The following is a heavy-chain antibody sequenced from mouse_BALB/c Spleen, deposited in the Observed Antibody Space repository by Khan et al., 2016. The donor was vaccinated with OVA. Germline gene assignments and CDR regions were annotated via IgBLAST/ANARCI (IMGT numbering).Heavy chain of an antibody. J-gene: IGHJ3*01. D-gene: IGHD1-1*01. CDR1: GYTFTNYI. CDR2: INPYNDGT. Sequence: VQLKESGPELVKPGASVKMSCKASGYTFTNYIIHWVKQKSGQGLEWIGYINPYNDGTKYNEKFKGKATLTSDKSSSTAYMELSGLTSEESAVYYCARDYGSSFWFAYWGQGTLVTVSA. CDR3: ARDYGSSFWFAY. V-gene: IGHV1S136*01.